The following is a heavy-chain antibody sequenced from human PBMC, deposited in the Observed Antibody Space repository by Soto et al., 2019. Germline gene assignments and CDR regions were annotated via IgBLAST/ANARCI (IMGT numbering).Heavy chain of an antibody. V-gene: IGHV4-30-4*01. CDR2: IYYSGST. Sequence: SETLSLTCTVYGGSISRGDYYWSWIRQPPGKGLEWIGYIYYSGSTYYNPSLKSRVTISVDTSKNQYSLKLSSVTASDTAVYYWAGCYGASHNWFDPWGQGTLVTVSS. D-gene: IGHD4-17*01. CDR3: AGCYGASHNWFDP. CDR1: GGSISRGDYY. J-gene: IGHJ5*02.